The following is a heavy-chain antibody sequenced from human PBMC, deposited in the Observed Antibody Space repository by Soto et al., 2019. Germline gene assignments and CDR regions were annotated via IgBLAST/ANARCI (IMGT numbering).Heavy chain of an antibody. Sequence: QVQLQESGPGLVKPSQTLSLTCTVSGGSISSGGYYWSWIRQHPGKGLEWIGYIYYSGSTYYNPXXKSRVTISVDXXKXQXXLKLSSVTAADTAVYYCARANYYYDSSGYSLYFDYWGQGTLVTVSS. CDR3: ARANYYYDSSGYSLYFDY. J-gene: IGHJ4*02. CDR2: IYYSGST. CDR1: GGSISSGGYY. D-gene: IGHD3-22*01. V-gene: IGHV4-31*03.